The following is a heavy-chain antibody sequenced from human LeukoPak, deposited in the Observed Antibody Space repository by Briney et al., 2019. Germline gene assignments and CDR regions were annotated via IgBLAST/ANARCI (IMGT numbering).Heavy chain of an antibody. CDR2: ISTNSNYI. CDR3: ARDVGASAPDAFDI. D-gene: IGHD1-26*01. J-gene: IGHJ3*02. V-gene: IGHV3-21*01. CDR1: GFTFSTYN. Sequence: GGSLRLSRAASGFTFSTYNMNWVRQAPGKGLEWVSSISTNSNYIHYADSVKGRFTISRDNAKNSLYLQMNSLRVEDTDVYYCARDVGASAPDAFDIWGQGTMVTVSS.